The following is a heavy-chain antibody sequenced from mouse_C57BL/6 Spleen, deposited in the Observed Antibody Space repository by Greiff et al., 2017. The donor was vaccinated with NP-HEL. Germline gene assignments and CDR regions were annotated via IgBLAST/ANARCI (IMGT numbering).Heavy chain of an antibody. CDR1: GYTFTDYN. J-gene: IGHJ1*03. D-gene: IGHD1-1*01. CDR3: ARRGITTVVRYFDV. CDR2: INPNNGGN. V-gene: IGHV1-18*01. Sequence: EVQLQQSGPELVKPGASVKIPCKASGYTFTDYNMDWVKQSHGKSLEWIGDINPNNGGNIYNQKFKGKATLTVDKSSSTAYMELRSLTSEDTAVYYCARRGITTVVRYFDVWGTGTTVTVSS.